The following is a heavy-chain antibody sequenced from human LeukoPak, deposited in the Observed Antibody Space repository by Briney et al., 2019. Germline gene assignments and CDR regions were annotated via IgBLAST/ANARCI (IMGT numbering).Heavy chain of an antibody. V-gene: IGHV3-30*02. J-gene: IGHJ6*02. CDR1: GFTFSSYG. D-gene: IGHD5/OR15-5a*01. Sequence: GGSLRLSCAASGFTFSSYGIHWVRQAPGKGLEWVAVVWSDGTNKYYADSVKGRFTISRDNSKNTLYLQMNSLRAEDTAVYYCAKTSKGLRVNYYYGMDVWGQGTTVTVSS. CDR2: VWSDGTNK. CDR3: AKTSKGLRVNYYYGMDV.